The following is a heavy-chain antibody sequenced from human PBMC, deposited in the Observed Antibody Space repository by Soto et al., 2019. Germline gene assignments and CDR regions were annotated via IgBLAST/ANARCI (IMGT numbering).Heavy chain of an antibody. Sequence: PGGSLRLSCAVSGFTFSSYGVSWVRQAPGKGLEWVSGISNSGGSTYYADSVKGRFTISRDTSRNTXXXQLNSLRVEDTALYYCAKSITGTVSYFDYWGQGTLVTVSS. CDR3: AKSITGTVSYFDY. CDR1: GFTFSSYG. J-gene: IGHJ4*02. V-gene: IGHV3-23*01. D-gene: IGHD1-7*01. CDR2: ISNSGGST.